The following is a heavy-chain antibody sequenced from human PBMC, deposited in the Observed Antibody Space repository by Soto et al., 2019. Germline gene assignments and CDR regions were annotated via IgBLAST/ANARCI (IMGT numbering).Heavy chain of an antibody. CDR3: ARDGSGYRSRASPMDV. J-gene: IGHJ6*02. CDR1: GDTFSSYA. CDR2: IIPIFGTA. Sequence: QVQLVQSGAEVKKPGSSVKVSCKASGDTFSSYAISWVRQAPGQGLEWMGGIIPIFGTANYAQKLQGRVTITADESTSTAYMELRSLRSEDTAVYYCARDGSGYRSRASPMDVWGQGTTVSVSS. V-gene: IGHV1-69*01. D-gene: IGHD3-22*01.